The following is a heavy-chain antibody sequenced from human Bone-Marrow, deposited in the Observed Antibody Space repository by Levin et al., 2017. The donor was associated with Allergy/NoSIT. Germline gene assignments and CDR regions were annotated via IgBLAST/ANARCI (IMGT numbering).Heavy chain of an antibody. D-gene: IGHD3-16*01. CDR1: GFSFSDYT. Sequence: GGSLRLSCAASGFSFSDYTMNWVRQAPGKGLEWVSYISSDSSTIYYADSVKGRFTVSRDNAKNSLYLQLNSLRVEDTAVYYCASGGGSYFIDYYFGMDVWGHGTTVIVSS. CDR2: ISSDSSTI. J-gene: IGHJ6*02. CDR3: ASGGGSYFIDYYFGMDV. V-gene: IGHV3-48*04.